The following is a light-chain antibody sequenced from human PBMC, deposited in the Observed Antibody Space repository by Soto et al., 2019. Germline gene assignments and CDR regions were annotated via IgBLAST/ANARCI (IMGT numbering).Light chain of an antibody. Sequence: QSALTQPRSVSGSPGQSVTISCTGTSSDVGGYNFVSWYQQHPGKAPKLIIYDVSKRPSGVPDRFSGSKSGNTASLTISGLQAEDEADYYCSAHTYGALVFGGGTKVTVL. J-gene: IGLJ2*01. CDR3: SAHTYGALV. V-gene: IGLV2-11*01. CDR1: SSDVGGYNF. CDR2: DVS.